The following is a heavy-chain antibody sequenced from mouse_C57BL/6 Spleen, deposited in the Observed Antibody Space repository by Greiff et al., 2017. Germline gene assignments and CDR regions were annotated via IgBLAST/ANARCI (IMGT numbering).Heavy chain of an antibody. V-gene: IGHV5-4*01. CDR1: GFTFSSYA. CDR2: ISDGGSYT. Sequence: EVQLVESGGGLVKPGGSLKLSCAASGFTFSSYAMSWVRQTPEKRLEWVATISDGGSYTYYPDNVKGRFTISRDNAKNNLYLQRSHLKSEDTAMYYCARESTYSDYWGQGTTLTVSS. J-gene: IGHJ2*01. CDR3: ARESTYSDY.